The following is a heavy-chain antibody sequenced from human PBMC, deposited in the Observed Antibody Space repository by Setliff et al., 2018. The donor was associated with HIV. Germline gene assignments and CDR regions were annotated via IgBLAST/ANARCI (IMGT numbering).Heavy chain of an antibody. D-gene: IGHD6-19*01. CDR2: IYYSGST. Sequence: SETLSLTCTVSGGSISSYYWSWIRQPPGKGLEWIGYIYYSGSTNYNPSLKSRVTISVDTSKNQFSLKLSSVIAADTAMYHCARDRSSGWSKDWFDTWGQGSLVTVSS. CDR3: ARDRSSGWSKDWFDT. J-gene: IGHJ5*02. V-gene: IGHV4-59*01. CDR1: GGSISSYY.